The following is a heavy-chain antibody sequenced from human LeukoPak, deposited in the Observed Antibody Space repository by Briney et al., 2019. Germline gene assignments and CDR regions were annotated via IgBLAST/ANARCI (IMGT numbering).Heavy chain of an antibody. V-gene: IGHV3-30-3*01. J-gene: IGHJ5*02. CDR1: GFTFSSYA. D-gene: IGHD6-13*01. CDR3: ARGITGYSSSS. CDR2: ISYDGSNK. Sequence: QPGRSLRLSCAASGFTFSSYAMHWVRQAPGKGLEWVAVISYDGSNKYYADSVKGRFTISRDNSKNTLCLQMNSLRAEDTAVYYCARGITGYSSSSWGQGTLVTVSS.